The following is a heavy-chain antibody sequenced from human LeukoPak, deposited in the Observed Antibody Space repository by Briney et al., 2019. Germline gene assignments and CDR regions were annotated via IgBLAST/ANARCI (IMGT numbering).Heavy chain of an antibody. J-gene: IGHJ6*04. CDR1: GFTFSTHG. CDR2: IWYDGSYK. Sequence: GGSLRLSCAASGFTFSTHGMHWVRQAPGKGLEWVAVIWYDGSYKYYADSVRGRFTISRDNSKNTLYLQMNSLSAEDTAAYYCARVNNYGSGNFYYYGMDVWGKGTTVTVSS. V-gene: IGHV3-33*03. D-gene: IGHD3-10*01. CDR3: ARVNNYGSGNFYYYGMDV.